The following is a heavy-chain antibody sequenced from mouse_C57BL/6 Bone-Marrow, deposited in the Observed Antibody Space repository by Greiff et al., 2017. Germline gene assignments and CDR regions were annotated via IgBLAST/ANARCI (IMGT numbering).Heavy chain of an antibody. D-gene: IGHD4-1*01. J-gene: IGHJ3*01. CDR1: GFNIKNTY. CDR3: APHWDEEAPWFAY. CDR2: IDPANGNT. V-gene: IGHV14-3*01. Sequence: VQLQQSVAELVRPGASVKLSCTASGFNIKNTYMHWVKQRPEQGLEWIGRIDPANGNTKYAPKFQGKATITADTSSNTAYLQLSSLTSEDTAIYYCAPHWDEEAPWFAYWGQGTLVTVSA.